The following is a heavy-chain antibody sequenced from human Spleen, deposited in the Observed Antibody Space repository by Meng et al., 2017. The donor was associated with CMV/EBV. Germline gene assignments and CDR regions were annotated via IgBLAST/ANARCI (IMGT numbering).Heavy chain of an antibody. J-gene: IGHJ5*02. V-gene: IGHV4-39*07. CDR2: IFYSGTT. CDR3: ARDRRGTYYDSRTGSNWFDP. D-gene: IGHD3-3*01. Sequence: TRSYYWGWIGQPTGKGMEWIGSIFYSGTTYYNPSIKSRVTLSVDTSKNQFSLRLTSVTAADTAVYYCARDRRGTYYDSRTGSNWFDPWGQGTLVTVSS. CDR1: TRSYY.